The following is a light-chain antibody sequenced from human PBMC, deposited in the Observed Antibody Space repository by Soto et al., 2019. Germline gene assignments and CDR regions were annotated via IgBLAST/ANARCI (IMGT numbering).Light chain of an antibody. J-gene: IGLJ2*01. CDR1: SSNVGSNY. Sequence: QSVLTQPPSVSAAPGQKVTISCSGSSSNVGSNYVSWYQQLPGTAPKLLIYDNGKRSSGIPDRFSGSQSGTSATLGITGLQTGDEADYYCGTWDNSPSAVFGGGTKLTVL. V-gene: IGLV1-51*01. CDR2: DNG. CDR3: GTWDNSPSAV.